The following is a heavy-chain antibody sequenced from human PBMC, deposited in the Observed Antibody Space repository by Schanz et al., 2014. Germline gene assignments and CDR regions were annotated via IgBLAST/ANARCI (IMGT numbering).Heavy chain of an antibody. Sequence: QVQLLQFGGGVVQPGRSLRLSCAASGFTFSSYAMHWVRQAPGKGPEWGALISNDGSIKYYADSVEGRFTISRDNSKNTLYRQMNSLRAEDTAVYYCARDFDDRRGYGSGYCLGDCMDVWGQGTTVTASS. D-gene: IGHD3-10*01. CDR1: GFTFSSYA. CDR2: ISNDGSIK. CDR3: ARDFDDRRGYGSGYCLGDCMDV. V-gene: IGHV3-30-3*01. J-gene: IGHJ6*02.